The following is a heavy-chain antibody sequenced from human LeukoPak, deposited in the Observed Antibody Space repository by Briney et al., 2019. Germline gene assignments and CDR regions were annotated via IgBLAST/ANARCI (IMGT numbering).Heavy chain of an antibody. Sequence: GGSLRLSCAASGFTFSSYGMHWVRQAPGKGLEWVAFIRYDGSNKYYADSVKGRFTISRDNSKNTLYLQMNSLRAEDAAVYYCAKDLSYSSSWYGIDYWGQGTLVTVSS. J-gene: IGHJ4*02. CDR3: AKDLSYSSSWYGIDY. CDR1: GFTFSSYG. V-gene: IGHV3-30*02. D-gene: IGHD6-13*01. CDR2: IRYDGSNK.